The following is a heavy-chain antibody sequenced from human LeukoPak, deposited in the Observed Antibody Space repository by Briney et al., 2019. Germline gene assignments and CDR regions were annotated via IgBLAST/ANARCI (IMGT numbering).Heavy chain of an antibody. CDR1: GGSISSYY. D-gene: IGHD5-18*01. J-gene: IGHJ3*02. CDR3: ASHRGYSYGHDAFDI. V-gene: IGHV4-59*01. Sequence: SETLSLTCTVSGGSISSYYWSWIRQPPGKGLEWIGYIYYSGSTNFNPSLKSRVTISVDTSKNEFSLKLSSVTAADTAVYYCASHRGYSYGHDAFDIWGQGTMVTVSS. CDR2: IYYSGST.